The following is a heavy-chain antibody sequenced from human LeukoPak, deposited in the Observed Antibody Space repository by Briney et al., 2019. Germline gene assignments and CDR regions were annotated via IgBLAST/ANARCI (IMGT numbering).Heavy chain of an antibody. J-gene: IGHJ5*02. V-gene: IGHV4-59*01. Sequence: SETLSLTCTVSGGSISSYYWSWIRQPPGKGLEWIGYIYYSGSTNYNPSLKSRVTISVDTSKNQFSLKLTSVTAADTAPYYCARSQFSGNWFDPWGQGTLVTVSS. CDR3: ARSQFSGNWFDP. CDR1: GGSISSYY. CDR2: IYYSGST.